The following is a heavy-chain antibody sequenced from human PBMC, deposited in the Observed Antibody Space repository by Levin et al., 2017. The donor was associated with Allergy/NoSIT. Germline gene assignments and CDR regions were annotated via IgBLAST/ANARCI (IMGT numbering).Heavy chain of an antibody. CDR2: INWNGGST. CDR3: ARHSGSYPSYYYYGMDV. D-gene: IGHD1-26*01. CDR1: GFTFDDYG. J-gene: IGHJ6*02. V-gene: IGHV3-20*01. Sequence: RTGGSLRLSCAASGFTFDDYGMSWVRQAPGKGLEWVSGINWNGGSTGYADSVKGRFTISRDNAKNSLYLQMNSLRAEDTALYHCARHSGSYPSYYYYGMDVWGQGTTVTVSS.